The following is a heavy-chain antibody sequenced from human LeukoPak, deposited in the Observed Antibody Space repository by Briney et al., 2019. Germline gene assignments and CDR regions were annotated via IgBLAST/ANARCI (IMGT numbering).Heavy chain of an antibody. J-gene: IGHJ6*02. V-gene: IGHV1-3*01. Sequence: ASVKVSCKASGYTFSDYDINWVRQAPRQRLEWMGWINAGNGNTKYSQKFQGRVTITRDTSASTAYMELSSLRSEDTAVYYCARVSPRGYYYYGMDVWGQGTTVTVSS. CDR1: GYTFSDYD. CDR2: INAGNGNT. CDR3: ARVSPRGYYYYGMDV. D-gene: IGHD1-14*01.